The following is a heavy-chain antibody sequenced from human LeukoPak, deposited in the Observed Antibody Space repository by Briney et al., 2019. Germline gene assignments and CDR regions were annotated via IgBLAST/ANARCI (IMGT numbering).Heavy chain of an antibody. CDR2: ISGSGGST. D-gene: IGHD4-17*01. V-gene: IGHV3-23*01. CDR3: AKNPDYGDFYVVDY. Sequence: GGSLRLSCAASGFTFSSYAMTWVRQAPGKGLEWVSAISGSGGSTYYADSVKGRFTISRDNSKNTLYLQMNSLRAEDTAVYYCAKNPDYGDFYVVDYWGQGTLVTVSS. CDR1: GFTFSSYA. J-gene: IGHJ4*02.